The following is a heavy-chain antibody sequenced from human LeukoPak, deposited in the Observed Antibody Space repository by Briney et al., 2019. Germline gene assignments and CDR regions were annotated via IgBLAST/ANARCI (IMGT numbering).Heavy chain of an antibody. D-gene: IGHD6-13*01. V-gene: IGHV2-5*01. CDR2: IYWNDDK. Sequence: SGPTPVNPTQTLTLTCTFSGFSLSTSGVGVGWIRQPPGKALEWLALIYWNDDKRYSPSLKSRLTITKDSSKNQVVLTMTNMDPVDTATYYCAHSPSLIAGFDYWGQGTLVTVSS. CDR1: GFSLSTSGVG. J-gene: IGHJ4*02. CDR3: AHSPSLIAGFDY.